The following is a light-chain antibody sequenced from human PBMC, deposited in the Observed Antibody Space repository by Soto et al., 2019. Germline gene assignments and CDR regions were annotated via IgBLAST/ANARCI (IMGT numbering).Light chain of an antibody. CDR1: QTISTY. V-gene: IGKV1-39*01. Sequence: IQITQSPSPLSASVGDRVTITCRASQTISTYLNWYQQKPGKAPKLLIYGASSLQSGVPSRYSGSGSGTDFTLTISSLQPEDFRTYYCQQSFSTPRTFGQGTKVDIK. CDR3: QQSFSTPRT. CDR2: GAS. J-gene: IGKJ1*01.